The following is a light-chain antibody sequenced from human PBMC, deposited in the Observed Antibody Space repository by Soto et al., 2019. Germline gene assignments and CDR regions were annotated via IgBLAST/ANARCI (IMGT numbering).Light chain of an antibody. Sequence: EIVMMQSPASLSVSPGERVTFSCRASQSVSSRFAWYHQNPRQSPRLLIYGASTRATGIPARFSGSGSGTGFTLTFSSLQYEDFGLYCCHQYNNLWTFGQGTKVDI. J-gene: IGKJ1*01. CDR1: QSVSSR. CDR2: GAS. V-gene: IGKV3-15*01. CDR3: HQYNNLWT.